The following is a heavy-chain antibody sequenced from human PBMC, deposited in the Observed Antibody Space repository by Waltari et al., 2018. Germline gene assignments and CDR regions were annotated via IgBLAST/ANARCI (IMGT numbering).Heavy chain of an antibody. Sequence: EVQLVESGGGLVQPGGSLRLSCAASGFTFSSYSMNWVRQAPGKGLEWVSYISSSSSTIDYADSVKGRFTISRDNAKNSLYLQMNSLRAEDTAVYYCARGRRTYYFDYWGQGTLVTVSS. CDR3: ARGRRTYYFDY. D-gene: IGHD6-6*01. J-gene: IGHJ4*02. CDR1: GFTFSSYS. CDR2: ISSSSSTI. V-gene: IGHV3-48*01.